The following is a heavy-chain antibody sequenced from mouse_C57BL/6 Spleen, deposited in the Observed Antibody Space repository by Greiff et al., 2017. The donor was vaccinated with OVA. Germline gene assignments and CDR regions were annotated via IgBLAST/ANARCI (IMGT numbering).Heavy chain of an antibody. V-gene: IGHV1-5*01. CDR1: GYTFTSYW. J-gene: IGHJ4*01. CDR2: IYPGNSDT. Sequence: EVQLQQSGTVLARPGASVKMSCKTSGYTFTSYWMHWVKQRPGQGLEWIGAIYPGNSDTSYNQKFKGKAKLTAVTSASTAYMELSSLTNEDSAVYYCTGVITTVVATNAMDYWGQGTSVTVSS. CDR3: TGVITTVVATNAMDY. D-gene: IGHD1-1*01.